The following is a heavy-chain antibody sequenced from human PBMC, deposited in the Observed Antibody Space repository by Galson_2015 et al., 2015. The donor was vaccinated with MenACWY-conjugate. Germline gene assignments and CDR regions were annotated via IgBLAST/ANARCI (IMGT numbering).Heavy chain of an antibody. CDR3: VRAEGWLRSAFDI. CDR2: VSYDGSSK. D-gene: IGHD5-24*01. Sequence: SLRLSCAASGFRFRSYTLYWVRQAPGKGLEWVAVVSYDGSSKYYADSVKGRFTISRDNSKNTVSLQMNSLRPEDTAVYYCVRAEGWLRSAFDIWGQGTMVTVPS. J-gene: IGHJ3*02. CDR1: GFRFRSYT. V-gene: IGHV3-30*01.